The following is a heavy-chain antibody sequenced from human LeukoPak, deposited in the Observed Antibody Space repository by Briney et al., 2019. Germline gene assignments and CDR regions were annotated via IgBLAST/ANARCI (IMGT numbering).Heavy chain of an antibody. J-gene: IGHJ5*02. Sequence: GGSLRLSCAASGFTFSSYSMNWVRQAPGKGPEWLAYISGTVGFIEYAESVKGRFTISRDNANNSLSLQMNSLRVEDTAVYYCAREDIMIKSTPDNWFDPWGQGTLVTVSS. V-gene: IGHV3-48*01. CDR1: GFTFSSYS. CDR3: AREDIMIKSTPDNWFDP. D-gene: IGHD3-16*01. CDR2: ISGTVGFI.